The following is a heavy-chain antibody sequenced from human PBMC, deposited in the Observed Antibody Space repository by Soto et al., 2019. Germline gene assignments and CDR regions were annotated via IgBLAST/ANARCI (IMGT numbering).Heavy chain of an antibody. V-gene: IGHV4-31*03. J-gene: IGHJ5*02. CDR2: IYYSGTT. CDR3: ARETKTYCPGGSCNWFDP. CDR1: GGSINNDGSF. D-gene: IGHD2-15*01. Sequence: QVQLQESGPRLVKPSQTLSLTCSVSGGSINNDGSFWAWIRQSPGKGLEWIGYIYYSGTTYYNPSLRSRLSISVDTSKKQFSLKLTSVTAADTALYYCARETKTYCPGGSCNWFDPWGQGILVSVSS.